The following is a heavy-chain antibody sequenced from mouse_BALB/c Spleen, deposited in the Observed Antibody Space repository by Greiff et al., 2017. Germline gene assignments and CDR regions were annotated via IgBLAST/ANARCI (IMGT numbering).Heavy chain of an antibody. D-gene: IGHD4-1*01. J-gene: IGHJ3*01. CDR2: IYPGDGDT. Sequence: VQLQQSGAELVRPGSSVKISCKASGYAFSSYWMNWVKQRPGQGLEWIGQIYPGDGDTNYNGKFKGKATLTADKSSSTAYMQLSSLTSEDSAVYFCARSNPFAYWGQGTLGTVSA. V-gene: IGHV1-80*01. CDR3: ARSNPFAY. CDR1: GYAFSSYW.